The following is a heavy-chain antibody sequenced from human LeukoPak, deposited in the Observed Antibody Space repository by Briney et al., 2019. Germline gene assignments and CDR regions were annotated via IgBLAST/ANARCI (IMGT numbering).Heavy chain of an antibody. Sequence: SQTLSLTCTVSGGSISSGSYYWSWIRQPAGKGLEWTGRIYTSGSTNYNPSLKSRVTISVDTSKNQFSLKLSSVTAADTAVYYCARGFNYYDSSGYYYEGWGQGTLVTVSS. CDR1: GGSISSGSYY. V-gene: IGHV4-61*02. D-gene: IGHD3-22*01. CDR3: ARGFNYYDSSGYYYEG. J-gene: IGHJ4*02. CDR2: IYTSGST.